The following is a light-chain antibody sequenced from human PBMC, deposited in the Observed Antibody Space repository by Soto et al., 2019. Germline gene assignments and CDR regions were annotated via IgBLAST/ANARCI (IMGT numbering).Light chain of an antibody. CDR2: WAS. V-gene: IGKV4-1*01. J-gene: IGKJ1*01. CDR3: QQYYNGPRT. Sequence: DIVMTQSPDSLAVSLGERATINCKSSQSVLYTSDNKNYLAWYQQKPGQPPKLLISWASTRESGVPDRISGSGSGTDFNLTIISLQAEDVAVYYCQQYYNGPRTFGQGTTVEIK. CDR1: QSVLYTSDNKNY.